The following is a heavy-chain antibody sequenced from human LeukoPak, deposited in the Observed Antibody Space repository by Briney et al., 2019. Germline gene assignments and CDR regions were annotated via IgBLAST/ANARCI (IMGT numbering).Heavy chain of an antibody. CDR2: INHSGST. CDR1: GGSFSGYY. Sequence: SETLSLTYAVYGGSFSGYYWSWIRQPPGKGLEWIGEINHSGSTNYNPSLKSRVTISVDTSKNQFSLKLSSVTAADTAVYYCASGEYSSGWYALSYDYWGQGTLVTVSS. D-gene: IGHD6-19*01. CDR3: ASGEYSSGWYALSYDY. J-gene: IGHJ4*02. V-gene: IGHV4-34*01.